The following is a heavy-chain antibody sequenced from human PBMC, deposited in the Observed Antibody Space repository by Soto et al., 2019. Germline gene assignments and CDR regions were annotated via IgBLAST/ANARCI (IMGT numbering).Heavy chain of an antibody. V-gene: IGHV3-21*01. CDR3: ARGYSSGWYRGQGWSDAFDI. CDR2: ISSSSSYI. Sequence: GGSLRLSCAASGFTFSSYSMNWVRQAPGKGLEWVSSISSSSSYIYYADSVKDRFTISRDNAKNSLYLQMNSLRAEDTAVYYCARGYSSGWYRGQGWSDAFDIWGQGTMVTVSS. J-gene: IGHJ3*02. CDR1: GFTFSSYS. D-gene: IGHD6-19*01.